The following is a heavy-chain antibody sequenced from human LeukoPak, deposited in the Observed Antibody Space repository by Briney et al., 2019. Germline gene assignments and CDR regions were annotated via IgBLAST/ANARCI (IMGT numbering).Heavy chain of an antibody. Sequence: GESLKISCKASGYTFTSYGISWVRQAPGQGLEWMGWISAYNGNTNYAQKLQGRVTMTTDTSTSTAYMELRSLRSDDTAVYYCARDARGAYSGPIMGAFDYWGQGTLVTVSS. CDR3: ARDARGAYSGPIMGAFDY. CDR1: GYTFTSYG. V-gene: IGHV1-18*01. D-gene: IGHD5-12*01. CDR2: ISAYNGNT. J-gene: IGHJ4*02.